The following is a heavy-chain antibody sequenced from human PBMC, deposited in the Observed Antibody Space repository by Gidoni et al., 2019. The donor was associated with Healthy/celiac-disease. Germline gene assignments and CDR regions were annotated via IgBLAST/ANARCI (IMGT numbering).Heavy chain of an antibody. D-gene: IGHD3-22*01. Sequence: EVQLLESGGGLVQPGGSLRLSCAASGFPFRSYAMSWVRQAPGKGLEWVSAISGSGGSTYYADSVKGRFTISRDNSKNTLYLQMNSLRAEDTAVYYCAKDRGYDSSGYFDYWGQGTLVTVSS. CDR1: GFPFRSYA. CDR3: AKDRGYDSSGYFDY. J-gene: IGHJ4*02. CDR2: ISGSGGST. V-gene: IGHV3-23*01.